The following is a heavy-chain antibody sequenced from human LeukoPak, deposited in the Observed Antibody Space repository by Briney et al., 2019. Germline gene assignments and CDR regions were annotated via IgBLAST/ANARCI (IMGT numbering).Heavy chain of an antibody. CDR2: IIPILGIA. V-gene: IGHV1-69*04. D-gene: IGHD3-22*01. J-gene: IGHJ6*02. CDR3: ARDYYDSSALPMDV. Sequence: GASVKASCKASGGTFSSYAISWVRQAPGQGLEWMGRIIPILGIANYAQKFQGRVTITADKSTSTAYMELSSLRSEDTAVYYCARDYYDSSALPMDVWGQGTTVTVSS. CDR1: GGTFSSYA.